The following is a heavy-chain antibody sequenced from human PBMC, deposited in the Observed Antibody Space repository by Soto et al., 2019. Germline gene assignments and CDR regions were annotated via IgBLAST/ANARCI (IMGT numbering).Heavy chain of an antibody. D-gene: IGHD3-22*01. V-gene: IGHV5-10-1*01. CDR2: IDPSDSQT. Sequence: PGESLKISCKGSGYSFAGYWITWVRQKPGKGLEWMGRIDPSDSQTYYSPSFRGHVTISVTKSITTVFLQWSSLRASDTAMYYCARHIYDYDKGPNFQKYFDSWGQGTPVTVSS. J-gene: IGHJ4*02. CDR3: ARHIYDYDKGPNFQKYFDS. CDR1: GYSFAGYW.